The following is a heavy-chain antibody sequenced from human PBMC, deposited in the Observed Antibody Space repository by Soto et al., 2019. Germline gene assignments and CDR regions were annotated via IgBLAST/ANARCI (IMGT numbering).Heavy chain of an antibody. V-gene: IGHV3-23*01. D-gene: IGHD5-18*01. CDR1: GFTFSSYA. CDR3: GRGGSDSPMAPGY. CDR2: ISGSGGST. J-gene: IGHJ4*02. Sequence: GGSLRLSCAASGFTFSSYAMSWVRQAPGKGLEWVSAISGSGGSTYYADSVKGRFTISRDNSKNTLYLQMNSLRAEDTAVFYCGRGGSDSPMAPGYWGQGTLVTVSS.